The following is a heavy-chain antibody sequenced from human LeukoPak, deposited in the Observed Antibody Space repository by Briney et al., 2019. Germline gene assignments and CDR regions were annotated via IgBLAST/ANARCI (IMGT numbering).Heavy chain of an antibody. Sequence: SETLSLTCTVSGGSISSYYWSWIRQPPGKGLEWIGYIYYSGSTNYNPSLKSRVTISVDTSKNQFSLKLSSVTAADTAVYYCARVLGIEDAFDIWGQGTMVTVSS. CDR3: ARVLGIEDAFDI. V-gene: IGHV4-59*01. D-gene: IGHD3-16*01. CDR2: IYYSGST. J-gene: IGHJ3*02. CDR1: GGSISSYY.